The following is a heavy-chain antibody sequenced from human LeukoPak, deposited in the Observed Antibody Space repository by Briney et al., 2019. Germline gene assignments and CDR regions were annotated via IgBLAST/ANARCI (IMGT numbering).Heavy chain of an antibody. J-gene: IGHJ4*02. CDR2: IVVGSGNT. Sequence: SVKVSCKASGVTFTSSAMQWVRQARGQRLEWIGWIVVGSGNTNYAQKFQERVTITRDMSTSTAYMELSSLRSEDMAVYYCAARITRRKNYYDSSRYYVDYWGQGTLVTVSS. CDR3: AARITRRKNYYDSSRYYVDY. V-gene: IGHV1-58*02. CDR1: GVTFTSSA. D-gene: IGHD3-22*01.